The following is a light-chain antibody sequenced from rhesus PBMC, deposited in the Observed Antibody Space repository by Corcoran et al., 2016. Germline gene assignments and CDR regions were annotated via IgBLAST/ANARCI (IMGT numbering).Light chain of an antibody. V-gene: IGKV1-25*01. CDR3: QQHNSYPLT. J-gene: IGKJ4*01. CDR2: DAS. Sequence: DIQMTQSPSSLSASVGDTVTITCQASQGISKYLAWYQQKPGKVPKILIYDASTLQSGVPSRFSGSGSETAFTLTISSLQPEDFATYYCQQHNSYPLTFGGGTKVELK. CDR1: QGISKY.